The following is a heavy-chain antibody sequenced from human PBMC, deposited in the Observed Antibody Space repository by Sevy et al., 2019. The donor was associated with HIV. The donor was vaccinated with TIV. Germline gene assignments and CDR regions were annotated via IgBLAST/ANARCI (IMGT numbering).Heavy chain of an antibody. CDR1: GFNFSSYG. Sequence: GGSLRLSCAASGFNFSSYGMHWVRQAPGKGLEWVAVISYDGSSKYYAESVKGRFTISRDNSKNTLYLQISSLRAEDTAVYYCAKESWSYYYFWSGHDAFDIWGQGTMVTVSS. J-gene: IGHJ3*02. CDR2: ISYDGSSK. D-gene: IGHD3-3*01. V-gene: IGHV3-30*18. CDR3: AKESWSYYYFWSGHDAFDI.